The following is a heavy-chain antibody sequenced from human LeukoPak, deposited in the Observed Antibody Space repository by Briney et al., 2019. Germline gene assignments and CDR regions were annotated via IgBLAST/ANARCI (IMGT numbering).Heavy chain of an antibody. V-gene: IGHV1-2*02. Sequence: GASVKVSCKASGYTFAGYYMHWVRQAPGQGLEWMGWVNPNSGGTNYAQKFQGRVTMTRDTSISTAYMELSRLRSDDTAVYYCAREADYSNLDYWGQGTLVTVSS. J-gene: IGHJ4*02. CDR2: VNPNSGGT. CDR1: GYTFAGYY. CDR3: AREADYSNLDY. D-gene: IGHD4-11*01.